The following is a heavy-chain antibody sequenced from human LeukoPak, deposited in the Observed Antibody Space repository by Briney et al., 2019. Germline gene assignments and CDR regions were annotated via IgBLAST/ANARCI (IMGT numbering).Heavy chain of an antibody. J-gene: IGHJ4*02. Sequence: SETLSLTCTVSGGSISSYYWSWIRQPAGKGLEWIGRIYTSGSINYNPSPKSRVTMSVDTSKNQFSLKLSSVTAADTAVYYCARQQYCSSTSCFDYFDYWGQGTLVTVSS. CDR3: ARQQYCSSTSCFDYFDY. V-gene: IGHV4-4*07. D-gene: IGHD2-2*01. CDR2: IYTSGSI. CDR1: GGSISSYY.